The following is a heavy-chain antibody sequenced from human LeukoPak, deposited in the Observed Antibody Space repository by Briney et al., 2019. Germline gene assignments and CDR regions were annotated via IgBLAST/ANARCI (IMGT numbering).Heavy chain of an antibody. CDR3: VRDGYSGSYYDY. D-gene: IGHD1-26*01. V-gene: IGHV3-7*05. CDR1: GFTFSSYW. J-gene: IGHJ4*02. CDR2: IKQDGTEK. Sequence: PGGSLRLSCAASGFTFSSYWMSWVRQAPGEGLEWVANIKQDGTEKYYVDSVKGRFTISRDNAKNSLYLQMNSLRAEDTAVYYCVRDGYSGSYYDYWGQGTLVTVSS.